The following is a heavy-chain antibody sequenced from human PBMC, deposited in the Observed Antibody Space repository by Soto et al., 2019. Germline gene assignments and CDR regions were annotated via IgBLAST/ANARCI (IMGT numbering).Heavy chain of an antibody. CDR1: GGSFSGYY. J-gene: IGHJ4*02. CDR2: INHSGST. Sequence: SETLSLTCAVYGGSFSGYYWSWIRQPPGKGLEWIGEINHSGSTNYNPSLKSRVTISVDTSKNQFSLKLSSVTAADTAVYYCASLRVTYYDILTGYTDYWGQGTLVTVSS. CDR3: ASLRVTYYDILTGYTDY. V-gene: IGHV4-34*01. D-gene: IGHD3-9*01.